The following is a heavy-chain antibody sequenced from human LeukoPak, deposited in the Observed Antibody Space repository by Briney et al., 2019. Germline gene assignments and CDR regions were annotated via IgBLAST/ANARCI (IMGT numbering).Heavy chain of an antibody. J-gene: IGHJ4*02. V-gene: IGHV3-64D*06. CDR3: VKDRDSGYDSLDY. Sequence: TGGSPRLSCSASGITFRSYAMHWVRQAPGKGLEYVSAISSNGGSTYYADSVKGRFTISRDNSKNTLYLQMSSLRAEDTAVYYCVKDRDSGYDSLDYWGQGTLVTVSS. D-gene: IGHD5-12*01. CDR1: GITFRSYA. CDR2: ISSNGGST.